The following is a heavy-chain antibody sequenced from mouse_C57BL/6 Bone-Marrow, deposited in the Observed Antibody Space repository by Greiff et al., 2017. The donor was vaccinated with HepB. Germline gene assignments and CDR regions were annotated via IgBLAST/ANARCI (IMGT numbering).Heavy chain of an antibody. Sequence: EVKVEESGGGLVQPGGSMKLSCAASGFTFSDAWMDWVRQSPEKGLEWVAEIRNKANNHATYYAESVKGRFTISRDDSKSSVYLQMNSLRAEDTGIYDCTRRAYDYDVGFAYWGQGTLVTVSA. J-gene: IGHJ3*01. CDR3: TRRAYDYDVGFAY. CDR2: IRNKANNHAT. CDR1: GFTFSDAW. D-gene: IGHD2-4*01. V-gene: IGHV6-6*01.